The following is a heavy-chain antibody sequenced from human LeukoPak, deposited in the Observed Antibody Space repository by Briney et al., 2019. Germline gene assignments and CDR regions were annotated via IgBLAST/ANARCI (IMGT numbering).Heavy chain of an antibody. J-gene: IGHJ4*02. CDR3: AKDGSPPALHSSGYYYVTGYYFDY. V-gene: IGHV3-23*01. Sequence: GGSLRLSCAASGFTFSSYAMSWVRQAPGKGLEWVSAISGSGGSIGYADSVKGRFTISRDNAKNSLYLQMNSLRAEDTALYYCAKDGSPPALHSSGYYYVTGYYFDYWGQGTLVTVSS. D-gene: IGHD3-22*01. CDR2: ISGSGGSI. CDR1: GFTFSSYA.